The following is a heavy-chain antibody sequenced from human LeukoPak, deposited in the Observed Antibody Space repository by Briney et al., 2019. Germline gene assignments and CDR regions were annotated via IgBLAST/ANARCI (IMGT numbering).Heavy chain of an antibody. D-gene: IGHD2-21*02. CDR2: ISGSGGST. J-gene: IGHJ6*02. CDR3: AKDSIHIVVVTHDYGMDV. CDR1: GFTFSSYA. Sequence: PGGSLRLSCAASGFTFSSYAMSWVRQAPGKGLEWVSAISGSGGSTYYADSVKGRFTISRDNSKNTLYLQMNSLRAEDTAVYYCAKDSIHIVVVTHDYGMDVWGQGTTVTVSS. V-gene: IGHV3-23*01.